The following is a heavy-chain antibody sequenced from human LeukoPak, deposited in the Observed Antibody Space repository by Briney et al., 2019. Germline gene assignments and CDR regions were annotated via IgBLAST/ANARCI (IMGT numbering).Heavy chain of an antibody. Sequence: GASVKVSCKVSGYTFTNYAMNWVRQAPGQGLEWMGWINPNTGNPAYAQGFTGRFVFSLDTSVTTTYLQISGLKAEDTAVYYCARAYQPLGGLSFPDSWGQGTLVTVSS. CDR1: GYTFTNYA. CDR2: INPNTGNP. D-gene: IGHD3-16*02. CDR3: ARAYQPLGGLSFPDS. J-gene: IGHJ5*01. V-gene: IGHV7-4-1*02.